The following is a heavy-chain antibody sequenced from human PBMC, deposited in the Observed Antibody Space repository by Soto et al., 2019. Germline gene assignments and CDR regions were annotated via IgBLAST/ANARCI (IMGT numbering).Heavy chain of an antibody. D-gene: IGHD2-15*01. CDR1: GGTFSSYA. J-gene: IGHJ6*02. V-gene: IGHV1-69*06. CDR2: IIPIFGTA. Sequence: QVQLVQSGAEVKKPGSSVKVSCKASGGTFSSYAISWVRQAPGQGPEWMGGIIPIFGTANYAQKFQGRVTITADKSTSTAYMELSSLRSEDTAVYYCARVGSYCSGGSCPHYYGMDVWGQGTTVTVSS. CDR3: ARVGSYCSGGSCPHYYGMDV.